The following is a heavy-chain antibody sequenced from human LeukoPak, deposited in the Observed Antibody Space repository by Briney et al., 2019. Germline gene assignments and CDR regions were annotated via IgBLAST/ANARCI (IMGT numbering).Heavy chain of an antibody. Sequence: PGGSLRLSCAASGFTFSAYGMHWVRQAPGKGLEWVAVISYDGSNKYYADSMKGRFTISRDNSKNTLDLQMNSLRAEDTAVYYCVKDRGGVWELDRGYYFDSWGQGTLVTVSS. CDR2: ISYDGSNK. J-gene: IGHJ4*02. CDR1: GFTFSAYG. CDR3: VKDRGGVWELDRGYYFDS. D-gene: IGHD1-26*01. V-gene: IGHV3-30*18.